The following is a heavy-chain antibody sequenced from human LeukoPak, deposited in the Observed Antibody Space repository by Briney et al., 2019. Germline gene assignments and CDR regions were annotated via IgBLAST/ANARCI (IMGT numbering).Heavy chain of an antibody. D-gene: IGHD1-14*01. J-gene: IGHJ5*01. V-gene: IGHV3-30*07. CDR3: TTLRTWFDS. CDR1: GFTFSSYA. CDR2: ISYDGSNK. Sequence: GGSLRLSCAASGFTFSSYAMHWVRQAPGKGLEWVAVISYDGSNKYYADSVKGRFTISRDNSKNTLYLQMNSLKTEDTAVYYCTTLRTWFDSWGQGTLVTVSS.